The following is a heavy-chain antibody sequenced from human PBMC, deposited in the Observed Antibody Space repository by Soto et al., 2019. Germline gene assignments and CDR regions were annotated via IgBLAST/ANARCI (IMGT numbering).Heavy chain of an antibody. CDR3: ARRVVRSKGAFDI. CDR2: INHSGST. D-gene: IGHD2-2*01. J-gene: IGHJ3*02. CDR1: PGSFRGNY. Sequence: SVRMSLTWAVDPGSFRGNYWRWIRQPPGKGLEWIGEINHSGSTNYNPFLKSRVTISVDTSTNQFSLKLSSVTAADTAVYYCARRVVRSKGAFDIWGQGTMVT. V-gene: IGHV4-34*01.